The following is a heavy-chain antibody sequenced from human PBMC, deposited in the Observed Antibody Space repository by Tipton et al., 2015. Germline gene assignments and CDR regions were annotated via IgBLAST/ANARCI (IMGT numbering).Heavy chain of an antibody. J-gene: IGHJ4*02. CDR1: GGTFSSYA. CDR3: ARVSHYGDIDS. CDR2: ISTYNGNT. V-gene: IGHV1-18*01. D-gene: IGHD4-17*01. Sequence: QLVQSGPEVKTPGSSVKVSCKASGGTFSSYAFSWVRQAPGQGLEWMGWISTYNGNTIYAQNLQGRVIMTTDTSTNTAYMELRSLRSDDTAMYYCARVSHYGDIDSWGQGTLVTVSS.